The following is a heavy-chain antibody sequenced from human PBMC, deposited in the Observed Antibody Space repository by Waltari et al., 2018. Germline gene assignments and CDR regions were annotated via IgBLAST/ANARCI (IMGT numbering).Heavy chain of an antibody. D-gene: IGHD2-15*01. CDR2: INKDGSST. J-gene: IGHJ3*01. CDR1: GVTLSRLW. V-gene: IGHV3-74*03. Sequence: EVQLVESGGGLVQPGGSLRLSCAASGVTLSRLWIHWVRQSPVKGLMWVSRINKDGSSTVYADSVKGRFTISRDDAKNTVSLQMNNLSAEDTALYYCARAGLLGAFDVWGQGTMVTVSS. CDR3: ARAGLLGAFDV.